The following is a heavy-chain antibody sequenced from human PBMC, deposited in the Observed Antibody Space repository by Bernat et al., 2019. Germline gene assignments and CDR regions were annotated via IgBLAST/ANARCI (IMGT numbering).Heavy chain of an antibody. Sequence: QVQLVESGGGLVQPGRSLRLSCAASGFTFSSYGMHWVRQAPGKGLEWVAVISYDGSNKYYADAGEGRLTISRENSKNTLYLQMNSLRAEDTAVYYCATRDEEYYDFWSGYQHRSDYWGQGTLVTVSS. CDR2: ISYDGSNK. J-gene: IGHJ4*02. D-gene: IGHD3-3*01. CDR1: GFTFSSYG. CDR3: ATRDEEYYDFWSGYQHRSDY. V-gene: IGHV3-30*03.